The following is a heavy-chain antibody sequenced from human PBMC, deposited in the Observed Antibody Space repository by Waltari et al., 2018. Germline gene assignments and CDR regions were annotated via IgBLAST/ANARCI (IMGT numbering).Heavy chain of an antibody. CDR3: ARDGDYSGSGSFDY. D-gene: IGHD3-10*01. V-gene: IGHV1-8*03. CDR1: GYIFSSYD. Sequence: QVQLVQSGAEVKKPGASVKVYCKAAGYIFSSYDINWVRQAPGQGLELGGGMNPNSGNVGYAQKVQDRLTITRSTSTSTADMELSSLTSEDTGVYYCARDGDYSGSGSFDYWGQGTLVTVSS. J-gene: IGHJ4*02. CDR2: MNPNSGNV.